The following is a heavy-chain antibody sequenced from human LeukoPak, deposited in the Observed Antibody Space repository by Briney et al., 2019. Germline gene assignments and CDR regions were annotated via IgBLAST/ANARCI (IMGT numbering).Heavy chain of an antibody. CDR3: ARGPDDLLHGRAFDF. D-gene: IGHD3-3*01. CDR2: TLYRSKWLY. J-gene: IGHJ3*01. Sequence: SQTLSLTCAISGDSLSIYTSAWNWIRLSPSRGLEWLGRTLYRSKWLYDYAPSIKGRITIYPDASNNQFPLQLKSVTAEDTALYYCARGPDDLLHGRAFDFWGQGTMVTVSS. CDR1: GDSLSIYTSA. V-gene: IGHV6-1*01.